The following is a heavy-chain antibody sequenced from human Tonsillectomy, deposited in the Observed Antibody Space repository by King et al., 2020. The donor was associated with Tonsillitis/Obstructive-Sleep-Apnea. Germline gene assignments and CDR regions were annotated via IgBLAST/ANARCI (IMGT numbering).Heavy chain of an antibody. D-gene: IGHD5-12*01. CDR3: ARGYVDIVATIVDD. CDR2: ISTYNGNT. Sequence: QLVQSGAEVKKPGASVKVSCKASGYTSTSYGITWVRQAPGQGLEWMGWISTYNGNTNYAQNLQGRVTMTTDTSTSTAYMELRSLRSDDTAVYYCARGYVDIVATIVDDWGQGTLVTVSS. J-gene: IGHJ4*02. CDR1: GYTSTSYG. V-gene: IGHV1-18*01.